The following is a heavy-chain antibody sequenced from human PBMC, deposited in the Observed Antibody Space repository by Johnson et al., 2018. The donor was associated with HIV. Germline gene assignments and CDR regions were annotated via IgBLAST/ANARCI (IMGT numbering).Heavy chain of an antibody. V-gene: IGHV3-30-3*01. Sequence: QVQLVESGGGVVQPGRSLRLSCAASGFTFSSYAVHWVRQAPGKGLEWVAVISYDGSNKYYADSVKGRFTISRDNSKNTLYLQMNSLRAEDTAVYYCARGDFWSGYPDAFDIWGQGTMVTVSS. D-gene: IGHD3-3*01. CDR3: ARGDFWSGYPDAFDI. CDR1: GFTFSSYA. J-gene: IGHJ3*02. CDR2: ISYDGSNK.